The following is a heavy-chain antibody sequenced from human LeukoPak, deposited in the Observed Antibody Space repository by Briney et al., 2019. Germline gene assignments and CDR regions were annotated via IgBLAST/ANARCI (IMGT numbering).Heavy chain of an antibody. D-gene: IGHD6-13*01. CDR3: AKCRAGTVMNFYFDY. V-gene: IGHV3-23*01. Sequence: RGSLCPSSAASGFTFSSYAKTWVRQAPGEGLEWVSAIGGSGTNTNYADSVKGRFTISRDNSKNTLYLQMNSLRAEDTAVDYCAKCRAGTVMNFYFDYWGQTSLVTVSS. CDR2: IGGSGTNT. J-gene: IGHJ4*02. CDR1: GFTFSSYA.